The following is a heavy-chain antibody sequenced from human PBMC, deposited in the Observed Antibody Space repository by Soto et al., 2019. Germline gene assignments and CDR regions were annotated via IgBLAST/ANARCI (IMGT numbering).Heavy chain of an antibody. CDR1: GFTFSGSA. V-gene: IGHV3-73*01. Sequence: EVQLVESGGGLVQPGGSLKLSCAASGFTFSGSAMHWVRQASGKGLEWVGRIRSKANSYATAYAASVKGRFTISRDDSKNTAYLQMNSLKTEDTAVYYCTPSPGITMIEVWGQGTLVTVSS. CDR3: TPSPGITMIEV. CDR2: IRSKANSYAT. J-gene: IGHJ4*02. D-gene: IGHD3-22*01.